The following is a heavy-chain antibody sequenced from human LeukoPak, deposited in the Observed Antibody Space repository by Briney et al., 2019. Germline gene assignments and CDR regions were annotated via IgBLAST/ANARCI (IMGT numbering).Heavy chain of an antibody. J-gene: IGHJ4*02. CDR2: IYYSGST. V-gene: IGHV4-59*08. CDR1: GGSMSSYY. D-gene: IGHD5-24*01. Sequence: SETLSLTCTVSGGSMSSYYWSWVRQPPGKGLEWIGYIYYSGSTKYNPSLKSRVTISVDTSKTQFYLKLSSVPAADTAVYYCARGARAGYNLEPFDYWGQGTLVTVSS. CDR3: ARGARAGYNLEPFDY.